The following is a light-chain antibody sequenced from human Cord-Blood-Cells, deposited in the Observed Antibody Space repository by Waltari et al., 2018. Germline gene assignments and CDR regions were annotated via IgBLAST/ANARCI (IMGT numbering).Light chain of an antibody. CDR2: NVS. J-gene: IGLJ1*01. V-gene: IGLV2-14*01. CDR1: SSDVGGYNY. Sequence: QSALTQPASVSASPGQSITISCTGTSSDVGGYNYVSWYQQHPGKAPKLKLSNVSNRPSGGSNRFSVSKSGNTASLNISGVQAEDEADYYCSSYTSSSTLYVFGTGTKVTVL. CDR3: SSYTSSSTLYV.